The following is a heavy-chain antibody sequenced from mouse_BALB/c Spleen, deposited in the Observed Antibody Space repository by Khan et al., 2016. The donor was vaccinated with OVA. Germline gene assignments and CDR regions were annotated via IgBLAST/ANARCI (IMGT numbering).Heavy chain of an antibody. D-gene: IGHD1-1*01. CDR3: ARRVLLLYWYFDV. CDR1: GCSITSDYA. CDR2: ISYSGST. V-gene: IGHV3-2*02. Sequence: EVQLQESGPGLVKPSQSLSLTCTVTGCSITSDYAWNWIRQFPGNKLEWMGYISYSGSTYYNPSLKSRISVTRDTSKNQFFLQLNSVTTEDTATYYGARRVLLLYWYFDVWGAGTTVTVSS. J-gene: IGHJ1*01.